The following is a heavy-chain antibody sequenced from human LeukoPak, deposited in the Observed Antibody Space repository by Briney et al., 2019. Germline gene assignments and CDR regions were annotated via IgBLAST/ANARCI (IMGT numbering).Heavy chain of an antibody. CDR3: TPSKGF. V-gene: IGHV3-15*01. CDR1: GCSISSNNW. Sequence: GTLSLICAVSGCSISSNNWWSWVRQAPGKGLEWVGRIKSKTDGGTTDYAAPVKGRFTISRDDSKNTLYLQMNSLKTEDTAVYYCTPSKGFWGQGTLVTVSS. J-gene: IGHJ4*02. CDR2: IKSKTDGGTT.